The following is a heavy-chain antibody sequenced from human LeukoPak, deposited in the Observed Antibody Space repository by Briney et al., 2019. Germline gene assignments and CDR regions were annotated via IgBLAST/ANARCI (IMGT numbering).Heavy chain of an antibody. CDR2: IYTSGST. D-gene: IGHD3-10*01. Sequence: SETLSLTCTVSGGSISSGSYYWSWIRQPAGKGLEWIGRIYTSGSTHYNPSLKSRVTISVDTSKNQFSLKLSSVTAADAAVYYCARDGLNTMVRGKIHYYYMDVWGKGTTVTISS. CDR3: ARDGLNTMVRGKIHYYYMDV. J-gene: IGHJ6*03. V-gene: IGHV4-61*02. CDR1: GGSISSGSYY.